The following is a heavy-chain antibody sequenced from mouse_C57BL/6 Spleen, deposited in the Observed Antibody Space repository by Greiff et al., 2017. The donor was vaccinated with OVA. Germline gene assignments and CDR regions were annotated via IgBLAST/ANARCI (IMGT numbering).Heavy chain of an antibody. V-gene: IGHV1-26*01. D-gene: IGHD1-2*01. CDR2: INPNNGGT. J-gene: IGHJ3*01. CDR1: GYTFTDYY. Sequence: VQLKQSGPELVKPGASVKISCKASGYTFTDYYMNWVKQSHGKSLEWIGDINPNNGGTSYNQKFKGKATLTVDKSSSTAYMELRSLTSEDSAVYYCARFSSYYGSFAYWGQGTLVTVSA. CDR3: ARFSSYYGSFAY.